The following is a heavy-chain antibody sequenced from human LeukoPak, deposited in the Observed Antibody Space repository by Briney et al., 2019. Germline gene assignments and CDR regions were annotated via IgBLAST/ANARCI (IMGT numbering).Heavy chain of an antibody. J-gene: IGHJ4*01. Sequence: ASVKVSCKTSGYTFTTFFIHWVRQAPGQGLGWMGWLNPNSGGTNYAQKFQGRVTMTRDTSISTAYLELSRLRSDDTAVYFCARDLRGLGDYFDYWGQGTLVTVSS. CDR1: GYTFTTFF. D-gene: IGHD3-10*01. CDR3: ARDLRGLGDYFDY. CDR2: LNPNSGGT. V-gene: IGHV1-2*02.